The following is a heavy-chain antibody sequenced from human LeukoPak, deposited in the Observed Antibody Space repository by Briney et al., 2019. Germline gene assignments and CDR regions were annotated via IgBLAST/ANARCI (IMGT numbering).Heavy chain of an antibody. V-gene: IGHV5-51*01. D-gene: IGHD6-19*01. CDR1: GYSFTSYW. J-gene: IGHJ6*02. CDR2: IYPGDSDT. Sequence: GESLKISCKGSGYSFTSYWIGWVRQMPGKGLEWMGIIYPGDSDTRYSPSFQGQVTISADKSISTAYLQWSSLKASDTAMYYCARGEDSSGWYNAFYYGMDVWGQGTTVTVSS. CDR3: ARGEDSSGWYNAFYYGMDV.